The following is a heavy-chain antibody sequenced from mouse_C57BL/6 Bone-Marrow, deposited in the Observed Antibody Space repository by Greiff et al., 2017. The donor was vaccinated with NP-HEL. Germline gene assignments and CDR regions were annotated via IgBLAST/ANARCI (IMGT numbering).Heavy chain of an antibody. CDR3: TREDYYGSSREWYFDY. V-gene: IGHV5-9-1*02. CDR2: ISSGGDYI. CDR1: GFTFSSYA. J-gene: IGHJ2*01. D-gene: IGHD1-1*01. Sequence: EVHLVESGEGLVKPGGSLKLSCAASGFTFSSYAMSWVRQTPEKRLEWVAYISSGGDYIYYADTVKGRFTISRDNARNTLYLQMSSLKSEDTAMYYCTREDYYGSSREWYFDYWGQGTTLTVSS.